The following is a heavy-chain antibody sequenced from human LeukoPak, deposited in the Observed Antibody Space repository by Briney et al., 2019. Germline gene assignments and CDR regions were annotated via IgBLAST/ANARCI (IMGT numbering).Heavy chain of an antibody. V-gene: IGHV1-24*01. CDR2: FDPEDGET. J-gene: IGHJ4*02. CDR3: ARAPGSGSYSAFDY. Sequence: ASVKVSCKVSGYTLTELSMHWVRQAPGKGLEWMGGFDPEDGETIYAQKFQGRVTMTEDTSTDTAYMDLSSLRSEDTAVYYCARAPGSGSYSAFDYWGQGTLVTVSS. CDR1: GYTLTELS. D-gene: IGHD1-26*01.